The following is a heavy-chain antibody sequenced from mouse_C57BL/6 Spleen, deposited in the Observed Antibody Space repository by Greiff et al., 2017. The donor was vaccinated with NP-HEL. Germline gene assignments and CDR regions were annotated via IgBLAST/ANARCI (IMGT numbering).Heavy chain of an antibody. Sequence: VQLQQSGPGLVQPSQSLSITCTVSGFSLTSYGVHWVRQSPGKGLEWLGVIWRGGSTDYNAAFMSRLSITQDNSKSQVFFKMNSLQADDTAIYDCAKFLYYGNYGAMDYWGQGTSVTVSS. CDR1: GFSLTSYG. CDR3: AKFLYYGNYGAMDY. V-gene: IGHV2-5*01. D-gene: IGHD2-1*01. CDR2: IWRGGST. J-gene: IGHJ4*01.